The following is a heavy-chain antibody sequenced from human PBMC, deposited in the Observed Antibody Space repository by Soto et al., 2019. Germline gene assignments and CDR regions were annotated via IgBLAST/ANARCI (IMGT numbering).Heavy chain of an antibody. D-gene: IGHD3-22*01. J-gene: IGHJ4*02. CDR1: GGSISSSSYY. CDR2: IYYSGST. V-gene: IGHV4-39*01. CDR3: ASYYYDSSGENY. Sequence: SETLSLTCTVSGGSISSSSYYWGWIRQPPGKGLEWIGSIYYSGSTYYNPSLKSRVTISVDTSKNQFSLKLSSVTAADTAVYYCASYYYDSSGENYWGQGTLVTVSS.